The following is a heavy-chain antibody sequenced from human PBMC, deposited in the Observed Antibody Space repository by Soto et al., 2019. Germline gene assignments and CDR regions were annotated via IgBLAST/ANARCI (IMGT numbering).Heavy chain of an antibody. CDR1: VGTFSSYT. Sequence: QVQLVQSGAEVKKPGSSVKVSCKASVGTFSSYTISWVRQAPGQGLEWMGRIIPILGIANYAQKFQGRVTITADKSTSTDYMELRSLRSEDTAVYYCARETREGSSWYLLFFDYWGQGTLVTVSS. V-gene: IGHV1-69*08. J-gene: IGHJ4*02. D-gene: IGHD6-13*01. CDR3: ARETREGSSWYLLFFDY. CDR2: IIPILGIA.